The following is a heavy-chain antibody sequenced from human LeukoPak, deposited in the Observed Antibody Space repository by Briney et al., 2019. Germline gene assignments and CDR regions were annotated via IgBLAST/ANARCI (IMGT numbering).Heavy chain of an antibody. CDR3: ATTTEDGYYYYMDV. D-gene: IGHD5-24*01. V-gene: IGHV4-61*02. Sequence: SETLSLTCTVSGGSISSGSYYWSWIRQPAGKGLEWIGRIYTSGSTNYNPSLKSRVTISVDTSKNQFSLKLSSVTAADTAVYYCATTTEDGYYYYMDVWGKGTTVTVSS. J-gene: IGHJ6*03. CDR2: IYTSGST. CDR1: GGSISSGSYY.